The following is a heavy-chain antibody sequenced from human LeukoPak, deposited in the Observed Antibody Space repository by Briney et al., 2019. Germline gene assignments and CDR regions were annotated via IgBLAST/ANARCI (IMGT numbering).Heavy chain of an antibody. CDR2: IYYSRST. Sequence: SETLSLTCTVSGGSISSSSYYWGWLRQPPGKGLDWIGSIYYSRSTYYNPSLKSRFTISVDTSKDQFSLKLSSVTAADTAVYYCVNYYDSSDYQQPNHFDYWGQGTLVTVSS. D-gene: IGHD3-22*01. CDR1: GGSISSSSYY. J-gene: IGHJ4*02. V-gene: IGHV4-39*01. CDR3: VNYYDSSDYQQPNHFDY.